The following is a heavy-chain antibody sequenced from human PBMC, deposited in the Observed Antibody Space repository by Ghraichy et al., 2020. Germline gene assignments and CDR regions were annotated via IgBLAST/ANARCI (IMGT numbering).Heavy chain of an antibody. V-gene: IGHV3-23*01. Sequence: GESLNISCAVSEFTLDGYPMTWVRQAPGKGLEWVSTLGADGRSTFYADSVKGRFTISRDKSKRTMYLQMNSLRADDTAVYYCAKEGGRLGEGAFDVWGQGTKVTVSS. CDR3: AKEGGRLGEGAFDV. CDR1: EFTLDGYP. J-gene: IGHJ3*01. CDR2: LGADGRST. D-gene: IGHD3-10*01.